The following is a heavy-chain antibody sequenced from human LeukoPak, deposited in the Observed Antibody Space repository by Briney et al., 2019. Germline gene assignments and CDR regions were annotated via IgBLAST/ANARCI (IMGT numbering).Heavy chain of an antibody. D-gene: IGHD6-13*01. Sequence: GGSLRLSCAASGFTFSSYGMHWVRQAPGKGLEWVAVIWYDGSNKYYADSVKGRFTISRDNSKNTLYLQMNSLRAEDTAVYYCARGGKQQLAYYFDCWGQGTLVTVSS. CDR1: GFTFSSYG. J-gene: IGHJ4*02. V-gene: IGHV3-33*01. CDR3: ARGGKQQLAYYFDC. CDR2: IWYDGSNK.